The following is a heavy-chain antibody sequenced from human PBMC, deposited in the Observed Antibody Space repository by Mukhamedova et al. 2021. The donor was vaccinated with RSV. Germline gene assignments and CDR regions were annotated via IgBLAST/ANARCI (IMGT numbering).Heavy chain of an antibody. D-gene: IGHD1-1*01. CDR2: IYPGDSDA. Sequence: LGVIYPGDSDARYSPAFRGHVTFSSDKSNTTAYLQWDSLQASDTAMYYCARLPGTTVVPDHWGQGTLVTVSS. J-gene: IGHJ4*02. CDR3: ARLPGTTVVPDH. V-gene: IGHV5-51*01.